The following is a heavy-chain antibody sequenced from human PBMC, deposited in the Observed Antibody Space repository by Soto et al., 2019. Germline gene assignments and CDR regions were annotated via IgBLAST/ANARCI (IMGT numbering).Heavy chain of an antibody. V-gene: IGHV4-59*01. CDR2: IYYSGST. CDR1: GGSISSYY. J-gene: IGHJ6*02. Sequence: PSETLSLTCTVSGGSISSYYWSWIRQPPGKGLEWIGYIYYSGSTNYNPSLKSRVTISVDTSKNQFSLKLSSVTAADTAVYYCARWTYYDFWTGYYKPEYYYYGMDVWGQGTTVTVSS. D-gene: IGHD3-3*01. CDR3: ARWTYYDFWTGYYKPEYYYYGMDV.